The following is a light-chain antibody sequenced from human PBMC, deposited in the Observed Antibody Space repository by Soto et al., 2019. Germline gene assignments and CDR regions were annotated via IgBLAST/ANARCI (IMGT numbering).Light chain of an antibody. CDR1: QSLLHSNGYNY. J-gene: IGKJ4*01. Sequence: DIVVTQSPVSLPVTPGEPAPISCRSSQSLLHSNGYNYLDWYLQKPGQSPQLLIYLGSHRASGVPDRFSGSGSGTDFTLKISRVEAEDVGVYYCMQALQTPGLTFGGGTKVDIK. V-gene: IGKV2-28*01. CDR3: MQALQTPGLT. CDR2: LGS.